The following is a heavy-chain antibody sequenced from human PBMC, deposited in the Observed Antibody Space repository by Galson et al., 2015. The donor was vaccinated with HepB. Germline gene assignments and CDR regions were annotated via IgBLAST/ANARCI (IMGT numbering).Heavy chain of an antibody. CDR1: RYSITNGYY. Sequence: ETLSLTCTVSRYSITNGYYWAWIRQSPGKGLEWIASIDYRGSTYYNPSLKSRVTISVDTSKNQFSLRLSSVTAADTAEYYCVRALGGSYFYGMDVWGQGTTVIVSS. CDR2: IDYRGST. J-gene: IGHJ6*02. CDR3: VRALGGSYFYGMDV. V-gene: IGHV4-38-2*02.